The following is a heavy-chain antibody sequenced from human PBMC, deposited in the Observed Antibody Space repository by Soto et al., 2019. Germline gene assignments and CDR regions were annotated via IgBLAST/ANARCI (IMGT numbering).Heavy chain of an antibody. J-gene: IGHJ4*02. CDR2: ITPIYPTT. CDR1: VGTLYTYT. CDR3: ARIPRYSFPTSDDLDS. Sequence: SVKASFNASVGTLYTYTFSCVGQAPGQGLEWMGSITPIYPTTNYAEKFQGRLTVTADGSTSTAYMELSSLTSDDTAVYYCARIPRYSFPTSDDLDSWGQGTLVTVSS. V-gene: IGHV1-69*13. D-gene: IGHD5-18*01.